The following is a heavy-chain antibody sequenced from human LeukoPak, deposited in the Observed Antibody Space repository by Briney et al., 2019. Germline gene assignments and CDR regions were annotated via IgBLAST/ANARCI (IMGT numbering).Heavy chain of an antibody. Sequence: SSETLSLTCTVSGGSISSGSYYWSWIRQPAGKGLEWIGRIYTSGSTNYNPSPKSRVTISVDTSKNQFSLKLSSVTAADTAVYYCARELYYDSSGYYFSFDYWGQGTLVTVSS. CDR3: ARELYYDSSGYYFSFDY. J-gene: IGHJ4*02. CDR1: GGSISSGSYY. V-gene: IGHV4-61*02. CDR2: IYTSGST. D-gene: IGHD3-22*01.